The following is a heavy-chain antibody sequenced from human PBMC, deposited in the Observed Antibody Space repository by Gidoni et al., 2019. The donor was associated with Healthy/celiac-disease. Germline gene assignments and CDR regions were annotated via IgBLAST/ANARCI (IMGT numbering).Heavy chain of an antibody. CDR3: AADSNPYSSGWRYYGMDV. V-gene: IGHV1-58*02. CDR2: IVVGSGNT. D-gene: IGHD6-19*01. Sequence: QMQLVQSGPEVKKPGTSVKVSCKASGFTFTSSAMQWVRQARGQRLEWIGWIVVGSGNTNYAQKFQEKVTITRDMSTSTAYMELSSLRSEDTAVYYCAADSNPYSSGWRYYGMDVWGQGTTVTVSS. CDR1: GFTFTSSA. J-gene: IGHJ6*02.